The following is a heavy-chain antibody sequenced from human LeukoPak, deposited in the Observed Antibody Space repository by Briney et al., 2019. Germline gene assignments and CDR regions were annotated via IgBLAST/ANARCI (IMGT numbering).Heavy chain of an antibody. Sequence: GGSLRVSCTGSGFTFGDYAMSWFRQAPERGLEYIAFIRSKVYGGTPEYAASVRGRFTISRDDSKSITYLQMNSLKSEDTAVYYCRREGGSGWAYDNWGQGTGGTVSS. CDR2: IRSKVYGGTP. D-gene: IGHD6-19*01. CDR1: GFTFGDYA. V-gene: IGHV3-49*03. CDR3: RREGGSGWAYDN. J-gene: IGHJ4*02.